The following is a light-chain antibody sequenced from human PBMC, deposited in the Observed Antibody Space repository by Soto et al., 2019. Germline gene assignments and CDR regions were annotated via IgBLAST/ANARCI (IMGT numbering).Light chain of an antibody. Sequence: PGERATLSCRASQSVSSSSLAWYQQKRGQAPRLLIHGASSRATGIPDRFSGGGSGTDFTLTISRLEPEDFAVYYCQQYGSSPRTFGQGTQVDIK. V-gene: IGKV3-20*01. CDR3: QQYGSSPRT. CDR2: GAS. J-gene: IGKJ1*01. CDR1: QSVSSSS.